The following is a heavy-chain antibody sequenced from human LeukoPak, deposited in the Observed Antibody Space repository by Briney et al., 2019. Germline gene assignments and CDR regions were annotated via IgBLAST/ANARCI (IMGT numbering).Heavy chain of an antibody. Sequence: GGSLRLSCAASGFTFSSYSMNWVRQAPGKGLEWVSSISSSSSYIYYAGSVKGRFTISRDNAKNSLYLQMNSLRAEDTAVYYCARDHSGSYYGGPGTSFDYWGQGTLVTVSS. CDR2: ISSSSSYI. V-gene: IGHV3-21*01. J-gene: IGHJ4*02. D-gene: IGHD1-26*01. CDR3: ARDHSGSYYGGPGTSFDY. CDR1: GFTFSSYS.